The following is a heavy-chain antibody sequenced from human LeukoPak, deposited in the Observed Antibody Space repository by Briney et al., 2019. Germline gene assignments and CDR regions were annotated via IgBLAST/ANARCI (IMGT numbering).Heavy chain of an antibody. J-gene: IGHJ5*02. V-gene: IGHV4-31*03. CDR1: GGSISSGGYY. CDR2: IYYSGST. CDR3: ARVIVVVPAAIALGANWFDP. D-gene: IGHD2-2*01. Sequence: PSQTLSLTCTVSGGSISSGGYYWSWIRQHPGKGLEWIGYIYYSGSTYYNPSPKSRVTISVDTSKNQFSLKLSSVTAADTAVYYCARVIVVVPAAIALGANWFDPWGQGTLVTVSS.